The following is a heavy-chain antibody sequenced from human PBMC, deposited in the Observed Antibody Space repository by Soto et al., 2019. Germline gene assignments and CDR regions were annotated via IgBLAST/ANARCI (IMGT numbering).Heavy chain of an antibody. V-gene: IGHV1-69*13. D-gene: IGHD6-13*01. CDR3: VRDSGAKLSSS. CDR1: GGTFSSYR. Sequence: SVKVSCKASGGTFSSYRINWVRQAPGQGLEWVGGIVPIYRTADYAQKFQGRVTITADESARTSYMELRSLKSQDTAVYYCVRDSGAKLSSSWGQGTRVTVSS. CDR2: IVPIYRTA. J-gene: IGHJ4*02.